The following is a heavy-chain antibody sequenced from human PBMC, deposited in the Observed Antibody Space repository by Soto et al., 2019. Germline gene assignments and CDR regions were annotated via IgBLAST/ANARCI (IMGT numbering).Heavy chain of an antibody. D-gene: IGHD3-9*01. CDR1: GFTFSSYG. CDR3: AKDPHSPGYDILTGYYKGYFDY. CDR2: ISYDGSNK. J-gene: IGHJ4*02. V-gene: IGHV3-30*18. Sequence: GGSLRLSCAASGFTFSSYGMHWVRQAPGKGLEWVAVISYDGSNKYYADSVKGRFTISRDNSKNTRYLQMNSLRAEDTAVYYCAKDPHSPGYDILTGYYKGYFDYWGQGTLVTVSS.